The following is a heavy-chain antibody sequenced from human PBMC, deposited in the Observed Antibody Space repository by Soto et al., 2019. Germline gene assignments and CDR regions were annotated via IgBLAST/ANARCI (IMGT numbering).Heavy chain of an antibody. CDR3: AKISGYSYGTPYCFDY. J-gene: IGHJ4*02. CDR2: ISGSGGST. CDR1: GFAFSSYA. Sequence: EVQLLESGGGLVQPGGSLRLSCAASGFAFSSYAMSWVRQAPGKGLKCGSGISGSGGSTYYADSVKGRLTISRDNSKNTLYLQMNSLRAYDTVVYYCAKISGYSYGTPYCFDYWGQGNLVTVSS. V-gene: IGHV3-23*01. D-gene: IGHD5-18*01.